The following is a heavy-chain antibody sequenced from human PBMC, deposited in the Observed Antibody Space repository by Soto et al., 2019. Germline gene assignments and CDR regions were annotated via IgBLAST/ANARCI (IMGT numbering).Heavy chain of an antibody. CDR2: ISSSSSYI. CDR3: ARDGAAAGVNYYYGMDV. CDR1: GFTFSSYS. J-gene: IGHJ6*02. Sequence: EVQLVESGGGLVKPGGSLRLSCAASGFTFSSYSMNWVRQAPGKGLEWVSSISSSSSYIYYADSVKGRFTISRDNARNSPYLEMNSLRAEDTAVYYCARDGAAAGVNYYYGMDVWGQGTTVTVSS. V-gene: IGHV3-21*01. D-gene: IGHD6-13*01.